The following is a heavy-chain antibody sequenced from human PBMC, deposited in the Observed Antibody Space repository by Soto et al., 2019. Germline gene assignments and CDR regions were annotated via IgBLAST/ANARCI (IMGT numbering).Heavy chain of an antibody. D-gene: IGHD5-18*01. CDR1: GASISSYNY. CDR3: ARASNKRGYSYGPDY. V-gene: IGHV4-38-2*02. Sequence: PSETLSLTCNVSGASISSYNYWGWFRQPPGKGLEWIGYIYHSGTYYNPSLKSRVTISVDRSKNQFSLKLSSVTAADTAVYYCARASNKRGYSYGPDYWGQGTLVTVSS. J-gene: IGHJ4*02. CDR2: IYHSGT.